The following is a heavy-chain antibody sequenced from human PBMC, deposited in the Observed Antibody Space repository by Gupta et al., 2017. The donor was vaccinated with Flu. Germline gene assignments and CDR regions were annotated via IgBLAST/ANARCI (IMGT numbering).Heavy chain of an antibody. Sequence: EVQLVESGGDLVQPGGSLRLSWVASGFTFRRSWMALVRQAPRAGHEFIANINPDASTTNYVDSVKGRFTISRDNAKNSVDLQMNSLRVDDTATYYCVRDPESSAFDIWGRGTMVTVSS. CDR1: GFTFRRSW. CDR2: INPDASTT. D-gene: IGHD1-14*01. V-gene: IGHV3-7*01. J-gene: IGHJ3*02. CDR3: VRDPESSAFDI.